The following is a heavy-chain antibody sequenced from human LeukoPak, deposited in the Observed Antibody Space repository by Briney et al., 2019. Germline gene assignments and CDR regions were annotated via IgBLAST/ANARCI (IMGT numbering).Heavy chain of an antibody. CDR3: ATGYCSSTSCAEFDY. CDR1: GGSISSYY. Sequence: SETLSLTCTVSGGSISSYYWSWIRQPAGKGLEWIGRIYTSGSTNYNPSLKSQVTMSVDTSKNQFSLKLSSVTAADTAVYYCATGYCSSTSCAEFDYWGQGTLVTVSS. CDR2: IYTSGST. D-gene: IGHD2-2*03. J-gene: IGHJ4*02. V-gene: IGHV4-4*07.